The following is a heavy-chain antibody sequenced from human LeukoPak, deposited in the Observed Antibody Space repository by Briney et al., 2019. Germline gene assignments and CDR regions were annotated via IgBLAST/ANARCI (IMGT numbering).Heavy chain of an antibody. CDR1: GGTFSSYA. V-gene: IGHV1-69*13. CDR3: ARLWDYSGSFRIDY. D-gene: IGHD1-26*01. J-gene: IGHJ4*02. CDR2: IIPIFGTA. Sequence: ASVKVSCKASGGTFSSYAISWVRQAPGQGLEWMGGIIPIFGTANYAQKFQGRVTITADESTSTAYMELSSLRSEDTAVYYCARLWDYSGSFRIDYWGQGTLVTVSS.